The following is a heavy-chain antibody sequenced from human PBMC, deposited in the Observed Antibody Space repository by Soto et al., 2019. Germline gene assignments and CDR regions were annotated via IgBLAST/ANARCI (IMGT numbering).Heavy chain of an antibody. CDR2: IYYSGST. V-gene: IGHV4-59*05. D-gene: IGHD3-9*01. CDR1: GGSISSYY. CDR3: AREYFDWLLPWRFQH. Sequence: SETLSLTCTVSGGSISSYYWSWIRQPPGKGLEWIGCIYYSGSTYYNPSLKSRVTISVDTSKNQFSLQLNSVTPEDTAVYYCAREYFDWLLPWRFQHWGQGTLVTVSS. J-gene: IGHJ1*01.